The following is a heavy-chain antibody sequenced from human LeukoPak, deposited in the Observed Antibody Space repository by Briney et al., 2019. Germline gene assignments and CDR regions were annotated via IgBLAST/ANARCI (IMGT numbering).Heavy chain of an antibody. J-gene: IGHJ6*02. CDR3: ARDYLVVPAAIPYYYYGMDV. V-gene: IGHV1-69*13. Sequence: SVKVSCKASGGTFSSYAISWVRQAPGQGLEWMGGIIPIFGTANYAQKFQGRVTITADESTSTAYMEVSSLRSEDTAVYYCARDYLVVPAAIPYYYYGMDVWGQGTTVTVSS. CDR2: IIPIFGTA. CDR1: GGTFSSYA. D-gene: IGHD2-2*01.